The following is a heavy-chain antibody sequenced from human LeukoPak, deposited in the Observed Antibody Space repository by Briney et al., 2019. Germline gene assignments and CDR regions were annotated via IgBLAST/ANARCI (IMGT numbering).Heavy chain of an antibody. CDR1: GFTFSSYW. D-gene: IGHD6-19*01. J-gene: IGHJ4*02. V-gene: IGHV3-7*01. Sequence: GGSLGLSCAAPGFTFSSYWMSWVRQAPGKGLEWVANIKQDGSEKYYVDSVKGRFTISRDNAKNSLYLQMNSLRAEDTAVYYCARASSGWSSLTFDYWGQGTLVTVSS. CDR2: IKQDGSEK. CDR3: ARASSGWSSLTFDY.